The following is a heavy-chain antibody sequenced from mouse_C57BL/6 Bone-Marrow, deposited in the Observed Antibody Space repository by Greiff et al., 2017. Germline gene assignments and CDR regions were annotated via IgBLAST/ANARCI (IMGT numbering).Heavy chain of an antibody. CDR1: GYSFTDYN. V-gene: IGHV1-39*01. CDR3: TRSNGCGHAMDY. CDR2: INPNYGTT. J-gene: IGHJ4*01. Sequence: EVQLQQSGPELVKPGASVKISCKASGYSFTDYNLNWVKQSNGKSLEWIGVINPNYGTTSYNQKFKGKATLTVDQSSSTAYMQLNSLTSEDSADYYGTRSNGCGHAMDYWGQGTSVTVSS.